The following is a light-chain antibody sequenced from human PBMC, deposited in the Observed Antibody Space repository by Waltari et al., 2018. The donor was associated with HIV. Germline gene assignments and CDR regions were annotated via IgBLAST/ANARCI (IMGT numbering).Light chain of an antibody. V-gene: IGLV3-25*03. CDR3: QSADSSGGFRV. CDR1: SLSGQY. Sequence: SYELTQPPSVSVSPAQTATITCSGDSLSGQYAYWYQQRPGPAPSAITDKDTERPSGLPERFSGARSGKTVTLIIREAQTEDEADYYVQSADSSGGFRVFGGGTRLSVL. J-gene: IGLJ3*02. CDR2: KDT.